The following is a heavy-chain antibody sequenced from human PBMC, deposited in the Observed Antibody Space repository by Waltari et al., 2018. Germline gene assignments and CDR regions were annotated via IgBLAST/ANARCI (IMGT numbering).Heavy chain of an antibody. CDR3: ARVRSMVVTQDAFDV. CDR1: GFTFYNFA. CDR2: SWDDGSHK. J-gene: IGHJ3*01. Sequence: QLQLVQSGGGVVQPGPSLRLSCAASGFTFYNFALHWVRQAPGKGLEWVAVSWDDGSHKYYADSVKGRFTISRDNSKNTLFLQMNSLRAEDTAIYYCARVRSMVVTQDAFDVWGQGTEVSVSS. V-gene: IGHV3-33*01. D-gene: IGHD2-21*02.